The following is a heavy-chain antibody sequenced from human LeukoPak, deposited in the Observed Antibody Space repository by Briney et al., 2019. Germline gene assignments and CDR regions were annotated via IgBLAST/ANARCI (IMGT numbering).Heavy chain of an antibody. CDR1: GVSTSVGDYY. J-gene: IGHJ4*02. D-gene: IGHD6-19*01. CDR2: IHPSGDT. Sequence: SETLSLTCSVSGVSTSVGDYYWTWIRQPPGKGLEWIGCIHPSGDTYYKPSLNSRVSISGDTSRNRFSLKLSSVTAADTAVYYCARGRLYGGRYRWDYFDYWGQGTLVTVSS. CDR3: ARGRLYGGRYRWDYFDY. V-gene: IGHV4-30-4*01.